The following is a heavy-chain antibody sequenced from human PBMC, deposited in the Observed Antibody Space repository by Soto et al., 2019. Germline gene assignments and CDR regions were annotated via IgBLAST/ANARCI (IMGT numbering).Heavy chain of an antibody. CDR3: ASHDPGARFDP. V-gene: IGHV1-69*06. CDR1: GATFSSYA. CDR2: IIPFFGTP. Sequence: QVLLVQSGAEVKKPGSSVKVSCKLSGATFSSYAMSWVRQAPGQGLEWIGGIIPFFGTPNYAQKFQGRVTITADTSTATSYMELSSLRSDDTAVYYCASHDPGARFDPWGQGTLVIVSS. J-gene: IGHJ5*02. D-gene: IGHD1-1*01.